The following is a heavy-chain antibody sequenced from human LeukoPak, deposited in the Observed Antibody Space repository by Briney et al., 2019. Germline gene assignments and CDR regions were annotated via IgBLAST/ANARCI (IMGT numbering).Heavy chain of an antibody. J-gene: IGHJ3*02. CDR3: ARADYYYDSSGSQGAFDI. D-gene: IGHD3-22*01. Sequence: GGSLRLSCAASAFTFSDYYMSWIRQAPGKGLEWTSYISFSGSTIYYADSVKDRFTISRDNAKKSLYLQMNSLRAEDTAVYYCARADYYYDSSGSQGAFDIWGQGTMVTVSS. CDR1: AFTFSDYY. CDR2: ISFSGSTI. V-gene: IGHV3-11*01.